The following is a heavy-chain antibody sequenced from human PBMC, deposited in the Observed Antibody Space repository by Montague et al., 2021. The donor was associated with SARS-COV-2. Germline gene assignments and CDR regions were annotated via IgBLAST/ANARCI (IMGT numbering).Heavy chain of an antibody. CDR3: SRHHPVGGVRP. CDR1: GGSISSYY. V-gene: IGHV4-59*08. CDR2: SYYSCSA. D-gene: IGHD2-8*02. Sequence: SETLSLTCTVSGGSISSYYCSWIRQPPGKGLEWMGYSYYSCSANYNSSLKSRVTISVDTYKNQYPLKLSSVTAADTDAYYCSRHHPVGGVRPWGQGTLVTVSS. J-gene: IGHJ5*02.